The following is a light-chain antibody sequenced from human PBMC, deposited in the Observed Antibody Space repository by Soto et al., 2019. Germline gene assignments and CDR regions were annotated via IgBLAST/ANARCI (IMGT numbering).Light chain of an antibody. J-gene: IGKJ5*01. Sequence: DIQMTQSPSTLSSSLGDRSNITCLASQGISRYLAWYQQKPGKAPKLLIYAAVTLQSGVPSRFSGSESGTEFTLTISSLKPEDFANYYCQQLNSYPITFGQGTRLEIK. V-gene: IGKV1-9*01. CDR1: QGISRY. CDR2: AAV. CDR3: QQLNSYPIT.